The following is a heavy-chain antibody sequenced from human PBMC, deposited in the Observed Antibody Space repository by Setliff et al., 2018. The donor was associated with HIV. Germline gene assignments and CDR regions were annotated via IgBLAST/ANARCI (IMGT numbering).Heavy chain of an antibody. V-gene: IGHV1-46*02. J-gene: IGHJ4*02. CDR3: ARDSSTGFFSAAY. CDR1: GYTFNTYY. D-gene: IGHD6-19*01. Sequence: GASVKVSCKASGYTFNTYYVHWVRQAPGQGLEWMGLINPSGDFTFYAQKFQGRVTMTRDTSANTVYLEIRSLISEDTAVYYCARDSSTGFFSAAYWGQGALVTVSS. CDR2: INPSGDFT.